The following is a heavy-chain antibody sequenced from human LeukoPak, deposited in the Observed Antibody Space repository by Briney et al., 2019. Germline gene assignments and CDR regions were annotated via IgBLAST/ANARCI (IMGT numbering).Heavy chain of an antibody. V-gene: IGHV1-46*01. CDR3: ALMDYGAYNWFDP. CDR2: INPSGGST. Sequence: ASVKVSCKASGYTVTSYYMHWVRQAPGQGLEWMGIINPSGGSTSYAQKVQGRGTMTRDTATSTVYMELSSLRSDDTAVYYCALMDYGAYNWFDPCGQGTLVPVSS. CDR1: GYTVTSYY. J-gene: IGHJ5*02. D-gene: IGHD4-17*01.